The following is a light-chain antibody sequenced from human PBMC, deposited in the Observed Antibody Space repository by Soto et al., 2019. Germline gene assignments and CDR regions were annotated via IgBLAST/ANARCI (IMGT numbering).Light chain of an antibody. J-gene: IGKJ1*01. Sequence: CRASQSISSYLNWYQQKLGKAPKLLIYAAYSLQSGVPSRFSGSVSCTGYTISICGLQTADSATYHCLQVMNYPWTFGQGTKVDIK. CDR3: LQVMNYPWT. V-gene: IGKV1-39*01. CDR2: AAY. CDR1: QSISSY.